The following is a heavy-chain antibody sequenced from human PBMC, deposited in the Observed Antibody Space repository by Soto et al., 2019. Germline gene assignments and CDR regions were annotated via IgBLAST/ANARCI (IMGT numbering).Heavy chain of an antibody. V-gene: IGHV5-51*01. D-gene: IGHD3-3*01. CDR1: GYIFTKHW. J-gene: IGHJ5*01. CDR3: ARRALEPRGHSYPDNWFDS. Sequence: PGQSLKVSCHDSGYIFTKHWLAWVRQKPGKGLEWIGTIDPVDSDDRYSPSFDGQVTISVDKSNNTAFLRWDKLKTSDTATYFCARRALEPRGHSYPDNWFDSWGQGTQVTVSS. CDR2: IDPVDSDD.